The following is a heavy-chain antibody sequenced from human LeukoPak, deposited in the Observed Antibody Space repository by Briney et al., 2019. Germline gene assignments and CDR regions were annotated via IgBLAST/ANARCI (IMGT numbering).Heavy chain of an antibody. CDR3: ARDSAISYDRYFDL. D-gene: IGHD3-16*01. CDR1: GFTFSSYE. V-gene: IGHV3-48*03. CDR2: ISSTGITK. Sequence: GGSLRLSCAASGFTFSSYEMNWVRQAPGKGLEWVSHISSTGITKYYADSVKGRFTITRDNAKNSLFLQLSRLRAEDTAVYYCARDSAISYDRYFDLWGRGTLVTVSS. J-gene: IGHJ2*01.